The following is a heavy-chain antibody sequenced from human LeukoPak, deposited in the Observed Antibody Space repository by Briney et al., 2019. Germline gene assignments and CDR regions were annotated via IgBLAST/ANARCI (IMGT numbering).Heavy chain of an antibody. D-gene: IGHD2-2*01. Sequence: SETLSLTCAVYGGSFSGYYWSWIRQPPGKGLEWIGEINHSGSTNYNPSLKSRVTISVDRSKNQFSLKLSSVTAADTAVYYCAREDCSSTSCYLDYWGQGTLVTVSS. CDR1: GGSFSGYY. J-gene: IGHJ4*02. CDR2: INHSGST. V-gene: IGHV4-34*01. CDR3: AREDCSSTSCYLDY.